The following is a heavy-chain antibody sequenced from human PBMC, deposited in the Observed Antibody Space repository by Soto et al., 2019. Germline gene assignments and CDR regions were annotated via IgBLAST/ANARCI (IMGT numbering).Heavy chain of an antibody. CDR2: ISSSSSTR. V-gene: IGHV3-48*01. CDR1: GFTFCSYS. D-gene: IGHD2-2*01. J-gene: IGHJ4*02. Sequence: EVQLVESGGGLVQHGGSLILSCAASGFTFCSYSRRWVRQDSGKGLEWVSYISSSSSTRYYRNSVKGRFTISRDNAKNSLYLKMNCLRAEDTAVYYCARYLRGYGSSASCPGLDYWGQGTLVTVSS. CDR3: ARYLRGYGSSASCPGLDY.